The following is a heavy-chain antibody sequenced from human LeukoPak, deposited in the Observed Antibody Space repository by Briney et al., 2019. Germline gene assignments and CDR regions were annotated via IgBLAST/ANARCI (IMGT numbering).Heavy chain of an antibody. J-gene: IGHJ4*02. CDR1: GFPFSSYW. CDR3: SRSQFDY. CDR2: ISGDGTIK. V-gene: IGHV3-74*03. Sequence: GGSLRVSCEPSGFPFSSYWMLWVRQAPGKGLVWVSRISGDGTIKTYADFVRGRFIISRDNTKNILYLQMNSLKVEDTATYFCSRSQFDYWGQGILVTVSS.